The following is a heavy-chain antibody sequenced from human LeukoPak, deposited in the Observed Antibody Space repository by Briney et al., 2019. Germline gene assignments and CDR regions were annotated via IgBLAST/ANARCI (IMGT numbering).Heavy chain of an antibody. V-gene: IGHV4-59*01. CDR2: IYYSGST. CDR3: AREYSSSWYRGGSYIDY. J-gene: IGHJ4*02. CDR1: GGSISSYY. D-gene: IGHD6-13*01. Sequence: PSETLSLTCTVSGGSISSYYWSWIRQPPGKGLEWIGYIYYSGSTNYNSSLKSRVTISVDTSKNQFSLKLSSVTAADTAVYYCAREYSSSWYRGGSYIDYWGQGTLVTVSS.